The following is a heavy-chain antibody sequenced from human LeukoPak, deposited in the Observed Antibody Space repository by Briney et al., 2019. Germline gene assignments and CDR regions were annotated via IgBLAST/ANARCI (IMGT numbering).Heavy chain of an antibody. Sequence: SETLSLTCTVSGGSISSYHWSWVRQPPGKGLEGIGYIYYSGSANYNPSLKSRVTISVDTSKNQFSLKLSSVTAADTAVYYCARSIWFGEFPFDYWGQGTLVTVSS. CDR2: IYYSGSA. J-gene: IGHJ4*02. D-gene: IGHD3-10*01. CDR1: GGSISSYH. V-gene: IGHV4-59*08. CDR3: ARSIWFGEFPFDY.